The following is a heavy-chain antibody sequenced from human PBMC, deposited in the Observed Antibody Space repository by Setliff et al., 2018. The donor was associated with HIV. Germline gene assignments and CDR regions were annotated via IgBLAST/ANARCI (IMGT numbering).Heavy chain of an antibody. CDR1: GGSVSTSSYS. Sequence: SGTLSLTCTVSGGSVSTSSYSWGWIRLPPEKGLEWIGTIYHTGKTYYNSSLNSRVTIAVDTSKDQFSLNLSTVTAADTAVYYCGRVAGYCAPSRCYGYNAFDIWGPGTMVTVSS. CDR2: IYHTGKT. CDR3: GRVAGYCAPSRCYGYNAFDI. J-gene: IGHJ3*02. D-gene: IGHD2-15*01. V-gene: IGHV4-39*01.